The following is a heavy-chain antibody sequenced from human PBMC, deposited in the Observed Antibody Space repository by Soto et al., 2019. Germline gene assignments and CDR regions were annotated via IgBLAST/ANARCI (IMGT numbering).Heavy chain of an antibody. Sequence: PSETLSLTCTVSGGSISSYYWSWIRQPPGKGLEWIGYIYYSGSTNYNPSLKSRVTISVDTSKNQFSLKLSSVTAADTAVYYCARDRYDILTGYSTVYYYYYGMDVWGQGTTVTVSS. CDR2: IYYSGST. V-gene: IGHV4-59*01. J-gene: IGHJ6*02. CDR1: GGSISSYY. D-gene: IGHD3-9*01. CDR3: ARDRYDILTGYSTVYYYYYGMDV.